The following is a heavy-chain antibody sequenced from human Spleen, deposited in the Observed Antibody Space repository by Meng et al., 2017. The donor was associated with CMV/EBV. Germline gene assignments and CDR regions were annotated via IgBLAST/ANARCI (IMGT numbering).Heavy chain of an antibody. Sequence: GESLKISCAASGVTFSSYSMNWVRQAPGKGLEWVSSISSSSSYIYYADSVKGRFTISRDNAKNSLYLQMNSLRAEDTAVYYCASVSGGYYYESSGYYEGWGQGTLVTVSS. D-gene: IGHD3-22*01. CDR2: ISSSSSYI. J-gene: IGHJ4*02. V-gene: IGHV3-21*01. CDR1: GVTFSSYS. CDR3: ASVSGGYYYESSGYYEG.